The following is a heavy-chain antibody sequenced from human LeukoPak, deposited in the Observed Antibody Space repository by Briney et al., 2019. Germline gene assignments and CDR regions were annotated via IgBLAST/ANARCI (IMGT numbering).Heavy chain of an antibody. D-gene: IGHD2-21*01. CDR1: GFTFSNYA. CDR3: ARRAVDDAFDI. CDR2: ISGSGGNT. V-gene: IGHV3-23*01. J-gene: IGHJ3*02. Sequence: LPGGSLRLSCAASGFTFSNYAMSWVRQAPGKGLEWVSGISGSGGNTYYADSVKGRFTISRDNSKNTLYLQMNSLRAEDTAVYYCARRAVDDAFDIWGQGTMVTVSS.